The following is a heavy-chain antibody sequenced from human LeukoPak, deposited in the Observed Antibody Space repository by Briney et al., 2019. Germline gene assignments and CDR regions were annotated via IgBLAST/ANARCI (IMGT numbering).Heavy chain of an antibody. V-gene: IGHV3-30-3*01. CDR2: ISYDGSNK. J-gene: IGHJ6*02. CDR1: GFTFSSYA. CDR3: AKESIPMDV. Sequence: PGGSLRLSCAASGFTFSSYAMHWVRQAPGKGLEWVAVISYDGSNKYYADSVKGRFTISRDNSKNTLYLQMNSLRAEDTAVYYCAKESIPMDVWGQGTTVTVSS. D-gene: IGHD6-6*01.